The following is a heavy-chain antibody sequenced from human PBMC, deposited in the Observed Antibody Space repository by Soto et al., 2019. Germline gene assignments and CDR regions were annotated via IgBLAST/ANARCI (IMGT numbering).Heavy chain of an antibody. CDR2: IYPGDSRT. Sequence: EVQLVQSGAEVKKPGESLKISCKDSGYSFNTYWIAWVRQMPGKGLEWMGIIYPGDSRTTYSPSFQGQVIISADKSISTVYLQWSSLKASDTAMYYCARDLAYGGNAETCDRWGQGTMVTVSS. CDR1: GYSFNTYW. V-gene: IGHV5-51*03. D-gene: IGHD4-17*01. CDR3: ARDLAYGGNAETCDR. J-gene: IGHJ3*02.